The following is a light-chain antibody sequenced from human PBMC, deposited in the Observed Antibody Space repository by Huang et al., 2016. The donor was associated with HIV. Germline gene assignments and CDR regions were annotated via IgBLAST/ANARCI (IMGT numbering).Light chain of an antibody. J-gene: IGKJ4*01. CDR2: NAS. V-gene: IGKV6-21*02. Sequence: EIELTQSPDFQSVTPKEKVTITCRASQSIGRSLHWYQKKPDQSTKIVIKNASQSISGVPSRFSGSGSGTDFNLTINSLEAEDAATYYCHQSSTLPLTFGAGTKVAIK. CDR3: HQSSTLPLT. CDR1: QSIGRS.